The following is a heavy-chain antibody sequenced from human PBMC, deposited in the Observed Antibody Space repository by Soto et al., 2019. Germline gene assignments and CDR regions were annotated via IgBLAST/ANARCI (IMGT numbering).Heavy chain of an antibody. D-gene: IGHD3-10*01. CDR3: AKEAITMVRGVIIGVRSYFEY. J-gene: IGHJ4*02. Sequence: GGSMRLCCAASGFTFSSYAMSWVRQAPGKGLEWVSVISGSGGSTYYADSVKGRFTISRDNSKSTLYLQMNSLRAEDTAVYYCAKEAITMVRGVIIGVRSYFEYWGQGTLVTVSS. CDR1: GFTFSSYA. CDR2: ISGSGGST. V-gene: IGHV3-23*01.